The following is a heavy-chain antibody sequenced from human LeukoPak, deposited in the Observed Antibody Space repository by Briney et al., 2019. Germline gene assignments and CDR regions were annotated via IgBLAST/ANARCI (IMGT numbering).Heavy chain of an antibody. D-gene: IGHD2-15*01. CDR2: IRSKAYGGTA. CDR1: RLTFGEYA. Sequence: GGSLRLSCTASRLTFGEYAMSGFRQAPGKGLEWVGFIRSKAYGGTAEYAASVKGRFTISRDDSKSIAYLQMNNLKTEDTAVYYCTRVRWPPQYSFAYWGQGTLVTVSS. J-gene: IGHJ4*02. V-gene: IGHV3-49*03. CDR3: TRVRWPPQYSFAY.